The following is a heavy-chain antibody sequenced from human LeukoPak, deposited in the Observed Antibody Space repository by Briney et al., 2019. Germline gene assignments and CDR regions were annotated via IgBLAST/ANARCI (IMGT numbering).Heavy chain of an antibody. Sequence: PSETLSLTCAVYGGSFSGYYWSWIRQPPGKGLECIGEINHSGSTNYNPSLKSRVTISVDTSKNQFSLKLSSVTAADTAVYYCARDSVLYRDRIAAAGYFDYWGQGTLVTVSS. CDR1: GGSFSGYY. CDR3: ARDSVLYRDRIAAAGYFDY. CDR2: INHSGST. V-gene: IGHV4-34*01. J-gene: IGHJ4*02. D-gene: IGHD6-13*01.